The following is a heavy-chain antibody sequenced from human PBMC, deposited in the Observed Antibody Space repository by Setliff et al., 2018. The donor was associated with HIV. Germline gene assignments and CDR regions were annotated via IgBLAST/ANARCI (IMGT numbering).Heavy chain of an antibody. CDR2: INADNGNT. V-gene: IGHV1-3*01. CDR1: GYTFTSYA. D-gene: IGHD3-10*01. J-gene: IGHJ3*02. Sequence: ASVKVSCKASGYTFTSYAMHWVRQAPGQRLEWMGWINADNGNTKYSQNFQGRVTITRDTSANTAYMELRSLRSDDTAVYYCARAGRITTPFDIWGQGTQVTVSS. CDR3: ARAGRITTPFDI.